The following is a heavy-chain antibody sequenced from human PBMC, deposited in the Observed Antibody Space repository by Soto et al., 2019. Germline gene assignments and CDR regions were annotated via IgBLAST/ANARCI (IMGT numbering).Heavy chain of an antibody. CDR3: ARGPYSSGWDYYYYGMDV. D-gene: IGHD6-19*01. Sequence: ASVKVSCKASGYTFTSYAMHWVRQAPGQRLEWMGWINAGNGNTKYSQKFQGRVTITRDTSASTAYMELSSLRSEDTAVYYCARGPYSSGWDYYYYGMDVWGQGTTVTVS. CDR2: INAGNGNT. CDR1: GYTFTSYA. J-gene: IGHJ6*02. V-gene: IGHV1-3*01.